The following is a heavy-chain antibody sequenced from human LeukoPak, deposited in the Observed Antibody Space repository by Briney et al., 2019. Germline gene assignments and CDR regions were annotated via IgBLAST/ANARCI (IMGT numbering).Heavy chain of an antibody. Sequence: ASVKVSCKASGYTFTTYAISWVRQAPGQGLEWMGWISVYNGNTNCAQKLQGRVSMTTDTSTSTAYMELRSLSSDDTAVYYCARDLKGAITWTGLSAGMDVWGQGTTVTVSS. CDR1: GYTFTTYA. CDR3: ARDLKGAITWTGLSAGMDV. D-gene: IGHD1-1*01. J-gene: IGHJ6*02. V-gene: IGHV1-18*01. CDR2: ISVYNGNT.